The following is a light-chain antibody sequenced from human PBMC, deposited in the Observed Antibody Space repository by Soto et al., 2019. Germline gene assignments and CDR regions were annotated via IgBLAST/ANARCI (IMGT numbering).Light chain of an antibody. CDR2: VTS. J-gene: IGKJ4*01. V-gene: IGKV1-6*01. CDR3: LQDYDYPLT. CDR1: QGIKND. Sequence: AIQMTQSPSSLSASVGDRVTITCRASQGIKNDLGWYQQKPGKAPKLLIYVTSSLQTGVPSRFSGSGSGTDFTLTISSLQPGDSATYYCLQDYDYPLTFGGGTRVEIK.